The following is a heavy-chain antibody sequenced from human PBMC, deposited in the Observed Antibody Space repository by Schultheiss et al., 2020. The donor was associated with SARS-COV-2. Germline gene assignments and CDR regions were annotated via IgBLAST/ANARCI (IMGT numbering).Heavy chain of an antibody. J-gene: IGHJ6*03. CDR2: ISSSSSYI. V-gene: IGHV3-21*04. Sequence: GESLKISCAASGFTFSSYSMNWVRQAPGKGLEWVSSISSSSSYIYYADSVKGRFTISRDNAKNSLYLQMNSLRAEDTAVYYCARGPLARHIVVVPAAHAYMDVWGKGTTVTVSS. CDR1: GFTFSSYS. CDR3: ARGPLARHIVVVPAAHAYMDV. D-gene: IGHD2-2*01.